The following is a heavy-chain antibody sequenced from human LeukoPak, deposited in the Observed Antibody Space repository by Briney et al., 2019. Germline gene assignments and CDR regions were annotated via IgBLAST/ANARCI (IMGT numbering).Heavy chain of an antibody. V-gene: IGHV3-33*01. Sequence: GGSLRLSCAASGFTFNSYGIHWVRQAPGKGLVWVAVIWYDGNNKYYADSVKGRFTISRDSSKNTMYLQMNSLRAEDTAVYYCAREHTTVTSLLDYWGQGTLVTVSS. CDR2: IWYDGNNK. CDR1: GFTFNSYG. J-gene: IGHJ4*02. CDR3: AREHTTVTSLLDY. D-gene: IGHD4-17*01.